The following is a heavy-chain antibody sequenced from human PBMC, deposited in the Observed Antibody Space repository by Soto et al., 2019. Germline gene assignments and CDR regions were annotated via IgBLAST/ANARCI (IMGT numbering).Heavy chain of an antibody. Sequence: QVQLVQSGAEEKKPGASVKVSCKASGYTFTIYAMHWVRQAPGQRLEWMGWSNAGNGNTKYSQKFQGRVTITRDTSASTAYMELSSLRSEDTAVYYCARAVLHTVTPYYFDYGGQGTLVTVSS. CDR2: SNAGNGNT. J-gene: IGHJ4*02. CDR3: ARAVLHTVTPYYFDY. D-gene: IGHD4-17*01. V-gene: IGHV1-3*05. CDR1: GYTFTIYA.